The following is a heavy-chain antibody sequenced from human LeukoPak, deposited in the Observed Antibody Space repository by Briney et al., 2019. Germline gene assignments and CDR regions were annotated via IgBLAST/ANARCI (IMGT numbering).Heavy chain of an antibody. V-gene: IGHV3-7*01. CDR3: ARDYAPRSITIFGVVIGPSRNTPVPNWFDP. CDR2: IKQDGSEK. J-gene: IGHJ5*02. Sequence: GGSLRLSCAASGFTFSSYWMSWVRQAPGKGLEWVANIKQDGSEKYYVDSVKGRFTISRDNGKNSLYLQMNSLRAEDTAVYYCARDYAPRSITIFGVVIGPSRNTPVPNWFDPWGQGTLVTVTS. CDR1: GFTFSSYW. D-gene: IGHD3-3*01.